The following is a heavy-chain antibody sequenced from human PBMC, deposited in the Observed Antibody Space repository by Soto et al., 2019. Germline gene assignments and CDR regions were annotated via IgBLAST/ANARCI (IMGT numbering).Heavy chain of an antibody. CDR2: ISYDGSNK. D-gene: IGHD1-26*01. CDR1: GFTFSSYA. CDR3: ARDPEWELTYWYFDL. V-gene: IGHV3-30-3*01. J-gene: IGHJ2*01. Sequence: QVQLVESGGGVVQPGRSLRLSCAASGFTFSSYAMHWVRRAPGKGLEWVAVISYDGSNKYYADSVKGRFTISRDNSKNTLYLQMNSLRAEDTAVYYCARDPEWELTYWYFDLWGRGTLVTVSS.